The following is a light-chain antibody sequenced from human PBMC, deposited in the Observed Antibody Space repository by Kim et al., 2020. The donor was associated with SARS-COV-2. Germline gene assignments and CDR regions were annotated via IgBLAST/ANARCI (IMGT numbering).Light chain of an antibody. CDR1: PSVSSN. J-gene: IGKJ2*01. CDR3: QQYNNWPPDT. CDR2: GAS. Sequence: VSPGERATLSCRASPSVSSNLAWYQQKPGQAPRLYIYGASTRATGIPARFSGSGSGTEFTLTISSLQSEDFAVYYCQQYNNWPPDTFGQGTKLEIK. V-gene: IGKV3-15*01.